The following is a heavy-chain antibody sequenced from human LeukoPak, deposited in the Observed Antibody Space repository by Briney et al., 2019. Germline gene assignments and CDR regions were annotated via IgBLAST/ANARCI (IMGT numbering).Heavy chain of an antibody. D-gene: IGHD5-24*01. J-gene: IGHJ6*03. Sequence: PSETLSLTCTVSGDSISSGDYYWSWIRQPPGKGLEWIGRISSSGSTNYNPSLKSRVTISVDTSKNQFSLKLSSVTAADTAVYYCARRRDGYNVVYDYYYYYMDVWGKGTTVTISS. CDR3: ARRRDGYNVVYDYYYYYMDV. CDR1: GDSISSGDYY. CDR2: ISSSGST. V-gene: IGHV4-61*02.